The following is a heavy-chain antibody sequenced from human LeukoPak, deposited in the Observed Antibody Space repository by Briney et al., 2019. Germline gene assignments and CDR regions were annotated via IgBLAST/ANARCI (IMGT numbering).Heavy chain of an antibody. V-gene: IGHV1-69*13. CDR1: GYTFSNSG. J-gene: IGHJ4*02. Sequence: SVKVSCKASGYTFSNSGVSWVRQAPGQGLEWMGGIIPIFGTANYAQKFQGRVTITADESTSTAYMELSSLRSEDTAVYYCARSSLPNRRGYSYGYVGGSYDYWGQGTLVTVSS. CDR3: ARSSLPNRRGYSYGYVGGSYDY. D-gene: IGHD5-18*01. CDR2: IIPIFGTA.